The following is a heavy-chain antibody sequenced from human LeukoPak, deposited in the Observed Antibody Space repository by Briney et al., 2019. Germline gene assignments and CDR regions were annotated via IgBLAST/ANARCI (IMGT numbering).Heavy chain of an antibody. J-gene: IGHJ4*02. CDR2: IKQDGSEK. V-gene: IGHV3-7*01. D-gene: IGHD3-16*01. CDR1: GFTFSSYW. CDR3: ARDRMGNTDY. Sequence: GRSLRLSCAASGFTFSSYWMSWVRQAPGKGLGWVANIKQDGSEKYYVDSVKGRFTISRDNARTSLYLQMNSLRAEDTAVYYCARDRMGNTDYWGQGTLVTVSS.